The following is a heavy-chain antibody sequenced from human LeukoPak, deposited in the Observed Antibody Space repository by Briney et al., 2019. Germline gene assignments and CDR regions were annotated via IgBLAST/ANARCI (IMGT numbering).Heavy chain of an antibody. V-gene: IGHV1-2*02. Sequence: ASVKVSCKASGYTFTGYYMHWVRQAPGQGLEWMGWINPNSGGINYAQKFQGRVTMTRDTSISTAYMELSRLRSDDTAVYYCARGTYGSGSYYYYYYYMDVWGKGTTVTISS. J-gene: IGHJ6*03. D-gene: IGHD3-10*01. CDR1: GYTFTGYY. CDR3: ARGTYGSGSYYYYYYYMDV. CDR2: INPNSGGI.